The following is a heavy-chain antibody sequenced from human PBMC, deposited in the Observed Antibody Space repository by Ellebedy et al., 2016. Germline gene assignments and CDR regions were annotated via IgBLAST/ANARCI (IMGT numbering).Heavy chain of an antibody. CDR1: GFTFRNYN. CDR3: ARVIVLMEYYYYYGMDV. Sequence: GESLKISCAASGFTFRNYNMNWVRQAPGKGLEWVSAISSSSSYIYYADSVKGRFTISRDNAKNSLYLQMNSLRAEDTAVYYCARVIVLMEYYYYYGMDVWGQGTTVTVSS. CDR2: ISSSSSYI. V-gene: IGHV3-21*01. D-gene: IGHD2-8*01. J-gene: IGHJ6*02.